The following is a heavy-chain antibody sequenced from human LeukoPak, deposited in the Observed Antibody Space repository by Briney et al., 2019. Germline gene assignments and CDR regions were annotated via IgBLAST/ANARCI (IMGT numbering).Heavy chain of an antibody. CDR2: ICYSGGT. Sequence: SETLSLTCTVSGGSISSYYLSWIRQPPGKGLEWIWYICYSGGTTYNPSLKGRVTISVYTSNNQISLNLRSVTAADTDVYYCAREVTARGGDFDYWGQGTLVTVSS. CDR1: GGSISSYY. D-gene: IGHD6-6*01. V-gene: IGHV4-59*01. CDR3: AREVTARGGDFDY. J-gene: IGHJ4*02.